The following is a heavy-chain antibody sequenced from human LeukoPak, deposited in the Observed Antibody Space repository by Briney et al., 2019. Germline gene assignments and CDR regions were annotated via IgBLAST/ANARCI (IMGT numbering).Heavy chain of an antibody. D-gene: IGHD5-18*01. CDR3: ARGGGDTAMAFDY. CDR2: IYSGGST. J-gene: IGHJ4*02. V-gene: IGHV3-66*01. CDR1: GFTFSNAW. Sequence: GGSLRLSCAASGFTFSNAWMSWVRQAPGKGLEWVSVIYSGGSTYYADSVKGRFTISRDNSKNTLYLQMNSLRAEDTAVYYCARGGGDTAMAFDYWGQGTLVTVSS.